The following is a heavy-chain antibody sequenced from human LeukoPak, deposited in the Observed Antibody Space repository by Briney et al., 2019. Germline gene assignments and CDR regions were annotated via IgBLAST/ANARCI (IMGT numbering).Heavy chain of an antibody. CDR3: ARGEGGRITMVRGVTHPEFDY. D-gene: IGHD3-10*01. CDR2: IIPIFGTA. CDR1: GGTFSSYA. V-gene: IGHV1-69*05. J-gene: IGHJ4*02. Sequence: GASVKVSCKASGGTFSSYAISWVRQAPGQGLEWMGGIIPIFGTANYAQKFQGRVTMTRNTSISTAYMELSSLRSEDTAVYYCARGEGGRITMVRGVTHPEFDYWGQGTLVTVSS.